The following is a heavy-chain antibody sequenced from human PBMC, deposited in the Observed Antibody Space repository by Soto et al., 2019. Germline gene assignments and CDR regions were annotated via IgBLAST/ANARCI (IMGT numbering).Heavy chain of an antibody. J-gene: IGHJ6*02. CDR3: ARVHLVRTSSYHCGMDV. CDR1: GFTFSNYR. D-gene: IGHD6-6*01. V-gene: IGHV3-21*06. Sequence: DLVESGGGLVKPGGSLTLSCATSGFTFSNYRMNWVRQAPGKGLEWVASISGSGKDTFYRDSVKGRFTISRDNAESSLVLQMNSLTVDDTAVYHCARVHLVRTSSYHCGMDVWGPGTTVTVSS. CDR2: ISGSGKDT.